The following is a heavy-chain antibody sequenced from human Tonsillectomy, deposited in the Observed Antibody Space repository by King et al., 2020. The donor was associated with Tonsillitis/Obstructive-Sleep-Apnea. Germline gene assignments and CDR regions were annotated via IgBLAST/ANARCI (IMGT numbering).Heavy chain of an antibody. V-gene: IGHV4-59*01. J-gene: IGHJ3*02. CDR3: ARDMVLEAGGDAFDI. Sequence: VQLQESGLGLVKPSETLSLTCTVSGGSISSSYWSWIRQPPGKGLEWIGYIYYSGSTNYNPSLKSRVTISVDTSKNQFSLRLSSVTAADTAVYYCARDMVLEAGGDAFDIWGQGTMVTVSS. D-gene: IGHD2-8*01. CDR1: GGSISSSY. CDR2: IYYSGST.